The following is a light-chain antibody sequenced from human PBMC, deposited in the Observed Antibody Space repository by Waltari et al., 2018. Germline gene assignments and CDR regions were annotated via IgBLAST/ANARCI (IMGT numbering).Light chain of an antibody. J-gene: IGLJ3*02. CDR2: EVN. CDR3: SSYAGSDIWV. CDR1: SSDVGGYNY. Sequence: QSALTQPPSASGSPGQSVAISCTGTSSDVGGYNYVSWYQQHPGKAPKLMIYEVNKRPSGVPDRFSGSKSGNTAPLTVSGLQAEDEADYYCSSYAGSDIWVFGGGTRLTVL. V-gene: IGLV2-8*01.